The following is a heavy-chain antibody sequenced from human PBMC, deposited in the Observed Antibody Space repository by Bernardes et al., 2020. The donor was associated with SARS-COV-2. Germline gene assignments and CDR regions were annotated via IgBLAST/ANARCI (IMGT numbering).Heavy chain of an antibody. Sequence: SETLSLTCTVSGGSISSGGYYWSWIRQHPGKGLEWIGYIYYSGSTYYNPSLKSRVTISVDTSKNQFSLKLSSVTAADTAVYYCARAPITMIVVVNAFDIWGQGTMVTVSS. CDR1: GGSISSGGYY. D-gene: IGHD3-22*01. CDR3: ARAPITMIVVVNAFDI. CDR2: IYYSGST. J-gene: IGHJ3*02. V-gene: IGHV4-31*03.